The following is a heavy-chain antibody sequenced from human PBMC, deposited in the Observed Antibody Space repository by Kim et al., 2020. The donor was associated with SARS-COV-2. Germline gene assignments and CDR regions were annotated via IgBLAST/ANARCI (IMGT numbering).Heavy chain of an antibody. V-gene: IGHV6-1*01. CDR3: ARVVMALSVTSDYYYYYMDV. J-gene: IGHJ6*03. D-gene: IGHD3-16*02. Sequence: SQTISLTCAISGDSVSSNSATWTWIRQSPSRGLEWLGRTYYRSKWYNDYAVSVESRMTINPDTSKNQFSLQLNSVTPEDTAVYYCARVVMALSVTSDYYYYYMDVWGKGTTVTVSS. CDR2: TYYRSKWYN. CDR1: GDSVSSNSAT.